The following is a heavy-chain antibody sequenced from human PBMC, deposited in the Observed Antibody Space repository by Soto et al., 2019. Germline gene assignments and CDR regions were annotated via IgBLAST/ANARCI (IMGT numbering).Heavy chain of an antibody. D-gene: IGHD2-2*01. CDR2: IHYRGSA. CDR3: AREVNVPADADAFDI. Sequence: SETLSLTCTVSGGSISNNNYFWSWIRQHPGKGLEWIGYIHYRGSAYYNPSLSGRVTILVDTTKNQFSMKLSSVTAADTAMYYCAREVNVPADADAFDIWGQGTMVTVSS. J-gene: IGHJ3*02. CDR1: GGSISNNNYF. V-gene: IGHV4-31*03.